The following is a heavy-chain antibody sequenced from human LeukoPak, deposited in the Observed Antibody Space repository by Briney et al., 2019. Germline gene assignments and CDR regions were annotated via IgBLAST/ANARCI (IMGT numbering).Heavy chain of an antibody. CDR3: AKDFRWFGELLPQALHY. Sequence: PGGSLRLSCAASRFTFSSYDMSWVRQAPGKGLEWVSAISGSGHRTYYADSVKGRFTISRDNSKNTLYLQMNSLRGEDTAVYYCAKDFRWFGELLPQALHYWGQGTLVTVSS. CDR2: ISGSGHRT. J-gene: IGHJ4*02. CDR1: RFTFSSYD. D-gene: IGHD3-10*01. V-gene: IGHV3-23*01.